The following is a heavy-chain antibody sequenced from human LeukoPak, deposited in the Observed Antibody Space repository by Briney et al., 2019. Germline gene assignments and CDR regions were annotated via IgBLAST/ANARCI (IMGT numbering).Heavy chain of an antibody. Sequence: ASVKVSCKASGYTFTGYYMHWVRQAPGQGLEWMGWINPNSGGTNYAQKFQGRVTMTRDTSISTAYIELSRLRSDDTTVYYCARVPLRYFDWLLPYYFDYWGQGTLVTVPS. D-gene: IGHD3-9*01. CDR3: ARVPLRYFDWLLPYYFDY. CDR2: INPNSGGT. J-gene: IGHJ4*02. V-gene: IGHV1-2*02. CDR1: GYTFTGYY.